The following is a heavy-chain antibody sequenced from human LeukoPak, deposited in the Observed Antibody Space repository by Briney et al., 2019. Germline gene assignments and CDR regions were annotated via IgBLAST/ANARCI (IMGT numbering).Heavy chain of an antibody. CDR2: IHTSGST. J-gene: IGHJ6*03. V-gene: IGHV4-4*07. D-gene: IGHD3-10*01. Sequence: SETLSLTCTVSGGSISSCYWSWIRQPAGKGLEWIGRIHTSGSTHYNPSLKSRVTISVDTSKNQFSLKLNSVTAADTAVYYCARDGLNTMVRGKIRYCYMDVWGKGTTVTISS. CDR1: GGSISSCY. CDR3: ARDGLNTMVRGKIRYCYMDV.